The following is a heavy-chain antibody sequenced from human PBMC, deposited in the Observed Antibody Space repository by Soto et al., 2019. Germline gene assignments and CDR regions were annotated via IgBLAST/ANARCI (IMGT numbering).Heavy chain of an antibody. Sequence: EVQLLESGGGVAQPGGSLRLSCAASGFTFSNSAMNWVRQAPGKGLEWVSTISGGRGDTSYAEPVKGRFIVSMDDSRTTLYLQMNSLRAEDTALYYCARGASTFDYWGQGRPVIVSS. CDR1: GFTFSNSA. J-gene: IGHJ4*02. CDR2: ISGGRGDT. V-gene: IGHV3-23*01. CDR3: ARGASTFDY. D-gene: IGHD2-2*01.